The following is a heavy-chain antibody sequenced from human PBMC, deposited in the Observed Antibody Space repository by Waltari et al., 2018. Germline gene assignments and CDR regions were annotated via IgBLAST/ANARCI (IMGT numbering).Heavy chain of an antibody. J-gene: IGHJ3*02. CDR1: GFTFRSYW. V-gene: IGHV3-7*01. CDR2: IKQDGSEK. Sequence: EVQLVESGGGVVQPGGSLRLSCAAYGFTFRSYWMSRVRKAPGKGLEWVANIKQDGSEKYYVDSVKGRFTISRDNAKNSLYLQMNSLRAEDTAVYYCARGEEFCSGYSRSFDAFDIWGQGTMVTVSS. D-gene: IGHD3-3*01. CDR3: ARGEEFCSGYSRSFDAFDI.